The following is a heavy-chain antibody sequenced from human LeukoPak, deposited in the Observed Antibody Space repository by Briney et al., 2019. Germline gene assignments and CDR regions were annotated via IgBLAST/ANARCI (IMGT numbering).Heavy chain of an antibody. CDR3: ARDLEVGWEYSYDAFDI. V-gene: IGHV3-66*01. CDR2: IYSGGST. D-gene: IGHD5-18*01. J-gene: IGHJ3*02. Sequence: PGGSLRLSCAASEFSVGSNYMTWVRQAPGKGLEWVSLIYSGGSTYYADSVKGRFTISRDNSKNTLYLQMNSLRAEDTAVYYCARDLEVGWEYSYDAFDIWGQGTMVTVSS. CDR1: EFSVGSNY.